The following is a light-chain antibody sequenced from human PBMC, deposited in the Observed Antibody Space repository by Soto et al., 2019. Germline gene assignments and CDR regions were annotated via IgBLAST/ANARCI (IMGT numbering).Light chain of an antibody. CDR3: QQYKNWVST. V-gene: IGKV3-15*01. Sequence: EIVMTQSPATLSVSPGERATLSCRASQSVSSDLAWYHQKPGQAPRLLIYGASTRATGIPARFSGSGAGTEFTLTISSLQSEDFAVYYCQQYKNWVSTFGQGTKVDIK. J-gene: IGKJ1*01. CDR2: GAS. CDR1: QSVSSD.